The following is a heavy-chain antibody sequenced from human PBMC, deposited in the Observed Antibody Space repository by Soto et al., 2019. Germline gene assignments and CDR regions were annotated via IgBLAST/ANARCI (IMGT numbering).Heavy chain of an antibody. D-gene: IGHD3-9*01. CDR2: INHSGSN. CDR3: ARGGSNDWQVAFDI. V-gene: IGHV4-34*01. J-gene: IGHJ3*02. Sequence: QLQQWGAGLLKPSETLSLTCVVSGGSFSTYYYNWIRQSPGKGLEWIGEINHSGSNNYSPSLKCRVTMSLDTSKNQCSLKLTSVTAADTAVYYCARGGSNDWQVAFDIWGQGTMVTVSS. CDR1: GGSFSTYY.